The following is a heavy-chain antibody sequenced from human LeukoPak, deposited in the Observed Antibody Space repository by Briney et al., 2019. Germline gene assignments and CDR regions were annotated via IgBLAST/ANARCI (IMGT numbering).Heavy chain of an antibody. CDR3: AKAGDIVVVVAADFDY. CDR2: ISGSGGST. J-gene: IGHJ4*02. D-gene: IGHD2-15*01. CDR1: GFTFSSYA. V-gene: IGHV3-23*01. Sequence: GGSLRLSCAASGFTFSSYAMSWVRQAPGKGLEWVSAISGSGGSTYYADSVKGRFTISRDNSKNTLYLQMNSLRAEDTAVYYCAKAGDIVVVVAADFDYWGQGALVTVSS.